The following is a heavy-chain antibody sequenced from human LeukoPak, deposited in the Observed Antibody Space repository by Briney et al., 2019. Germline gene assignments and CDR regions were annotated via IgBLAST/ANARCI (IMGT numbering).Heavy chain of an antibody. CDR2: ISSSGSTI. CDR1: GFTFSSYE. Sequence: GGSLRLSCAASGFTFSSYEMNWVRQAPGKGLEWVSYISSSGSTIYYADSVKGRFTISRDNAKNSLYLQMNSLRAEDTAVYYCARDLRPGIPAGLFDYWGQETLATVSS. V-gene: IGHV3-48*03. CDR3: ARDLRPGIPAGLFDY. D-gene: IGHD6-13*01. J-gene: IGHJ4*02.